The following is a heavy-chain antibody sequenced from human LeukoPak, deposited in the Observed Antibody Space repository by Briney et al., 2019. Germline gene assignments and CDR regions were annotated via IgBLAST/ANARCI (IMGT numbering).Heavy chain of an antibody. CDR2: ITGSGGDT. J-gene: IGHJ4*02. D-gene: IGHD4-17*01. CDR3: AKDYTTMTRGFDY. V-gene: IGHV3-23*01. Sequence: GGSLRLSCTASGFSFYTYAMSWVRQAPGQGPEWVSVITGSGGDTFYADSVKGRFTISRDNSKRTLYLQMNSLRADDTALYHCAKDYTTMTRGFDYWGQGTLVTASA. CDR1: GFSFYTYA.